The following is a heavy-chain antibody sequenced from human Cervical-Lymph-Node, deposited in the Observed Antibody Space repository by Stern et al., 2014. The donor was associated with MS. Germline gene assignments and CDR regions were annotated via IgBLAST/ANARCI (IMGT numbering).Heavy chain of an antibody. CDR1: GFTFISYG. CDR3: EALPVLGNYYGMDV. V-gene: IGHV3-33*01. J-gene: IGHJ6*02. D-gene: IGHD3-10*01. CDR2: IWFDGRNR. Sequence: VQLVESGGGVVQPGTSLRLSCAASGFTFISYGMHWVRQAPGKGLEWGAVIWFDGRNRYYADSVRGRFTISRDNSKNTLYLQMNSLRPEDTAVYAREALPVLGNYYGMDVWGQGTTVTVSS.